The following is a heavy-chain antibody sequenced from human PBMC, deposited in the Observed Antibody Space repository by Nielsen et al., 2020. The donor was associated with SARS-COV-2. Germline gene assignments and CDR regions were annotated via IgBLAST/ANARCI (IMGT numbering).Heavy chain of an antibody. Sequence: SETLSLTCAVSGGSISSGGYSWSWIRQPPGKGLEWIGYIYHSGSTYCNPSLKSRVTISVDRSKNQFSLKLSSVTAADTAVYYCARGNGWFDPWGQGTRVTVSS. CDR1: GGSISSGGYS. V-gene: IGHV4-30-2*01. D-gene: IGHD2-8*01. CDR3: ARGNGWFDP. CDR2: IYHSGST. J-gene: IGHJ5*02.